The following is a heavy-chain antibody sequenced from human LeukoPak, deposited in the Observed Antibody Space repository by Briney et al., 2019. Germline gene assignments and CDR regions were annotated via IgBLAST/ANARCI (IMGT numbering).Heavy chain of an antibody. D-gene: IGHD3-3*01. CDR1: GYTFTNYG. CDR2: ISIYNGNT. V-gene: IGHV1-18*01. CDR3: ARITYDFWSGYYMPXXP. J-gene: IGHJ5*02. Sequence: EASVKVSCEASGYTFTNYGISWVRQAPGQGLEWMGWISIYNGNTDYAQKLRGRVTMTTDTSTSTAYMELRSLRSDDTAVYYCARITYDFWSGYYMPXXPXGQGXXXTV.